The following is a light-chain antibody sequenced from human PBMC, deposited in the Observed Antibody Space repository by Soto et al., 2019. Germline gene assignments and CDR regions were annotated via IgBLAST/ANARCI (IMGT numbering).Light chain of an antibody. Sequence: QSALTQPASVSGSPGQTITISCTGTSSDIGAYNYVSWYQQHPGKAPKLMIYDVTNRPSGVSNRFSGSKSGNTASLTISWLQAEDEADYYCSSYTRTSTYVFGAGTKVTVL. J-gene: IGLJ1*01. CDR3: SSYTRTSTYV. V-gene: IGLV2-14*01. CDR1: SSDIGAYNY. CDR2: DVT.